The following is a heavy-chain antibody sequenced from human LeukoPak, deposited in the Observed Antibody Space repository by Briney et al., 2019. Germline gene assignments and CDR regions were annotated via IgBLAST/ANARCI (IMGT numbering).Heavy chain of an antibody. CDR3: ARKSASGNYPLDY. Sequence: GGSLRLSCAASGFTFSSYGMHWVRQAPGKGLEWVAFIRYDGSNKYYADSVKGRFTISRDNSKNTLYLQMNSLRAEDTALYYCARKSASGNYPLDYWGQGTLVTVSS. V-gene: IGHV3-30*02. CDR2: IRYDGSNK. J-gene: IGHJ4*02. CDR1: GFTFSSYG. D-gene: IGHD3-10*01.